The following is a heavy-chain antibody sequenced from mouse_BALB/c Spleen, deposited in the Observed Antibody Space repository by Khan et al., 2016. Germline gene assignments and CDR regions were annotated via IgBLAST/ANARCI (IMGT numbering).Heavy chain of an antibody. CDR2: INTYTGEP. D-gene: IGHD1-2*01. CDR3: ARWVTTAKMDY. J-gene: IGHJ4*01. CDR1: GYTFTNYG. Sequence: QIQLVQSGPELKKPGETVKISCKASGYTFTNYGMNWVKQAPGKGLKWMGWINTYTGEPTYADDFKGRFAFSLETSDSTAYLQINNLKNEDTATYFCARWVTTAKMDYWGQGTSVTVSS. V-gene: IGHV9-3-1*01.